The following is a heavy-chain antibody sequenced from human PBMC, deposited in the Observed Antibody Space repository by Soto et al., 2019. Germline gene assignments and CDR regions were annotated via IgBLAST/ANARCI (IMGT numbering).Heavy chain of an antibody. J-gene: IGHJ6*03. V-gene: IGHV4-34*01. Sequence: SETLSLTCAVYGGSFSGYYWSWIRQPPGKGLAWIGEINHSGSTNYNPSLKSRVTISVDTSKNQFSLKLSSVTAADTAVYYCARGSSIAARRDMDVWGKGTTVTVSS. CDR2: INHSGST. CDR1: GGSFSGYY. CDR3: ARGSSIAARRDMDV. D-gene: IGHD6-6*01.